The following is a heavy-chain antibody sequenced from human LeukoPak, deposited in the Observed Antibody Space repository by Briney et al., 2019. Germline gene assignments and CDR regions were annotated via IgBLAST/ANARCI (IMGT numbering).Heavy chain of an antibody. CDR2: VNPNNGDA. V-gene: IGHV1-8*02. Sequence: GASETVSCKASGYSFTNYDINWVRQAAGQGLEWMGWVNPNNGDAGFSQKFQGRVTLTSNTSLTTAFMELTSLTSEDTAVDYCARGLGTYWGKDFLNWFDPWGQGTLVTVSS. CDR1: GYSFTNYD. D-gene: IGHD7-27*01. CDR3: ARGLGTYWGKDFLNWFDP. J-gene: IGHJ5*02.